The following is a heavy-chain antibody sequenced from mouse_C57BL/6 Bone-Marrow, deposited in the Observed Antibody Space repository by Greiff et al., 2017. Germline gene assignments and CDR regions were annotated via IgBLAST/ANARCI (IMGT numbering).Heavy chain of an antibody. CDR3: ARAGWLLRAWFAY. CDR2: IDPSDSYT. D-gene: IGHD2-3*01. V-gene: IGHV1-69*01. J-gene: IGHJ3*01. CDR1: GYTFTSYW. Sequence: QVQLQQPGAELVMPGPSVKLSCKASGYTFTSYWMHWVKQRPGQGLEWIGEIDPSDSYTNYNQKFKGKSTLTVDKSSSTAYMQLSSLTSEDSAVYYCARAGWLLRAWFAYWGQGTLVTVSA.